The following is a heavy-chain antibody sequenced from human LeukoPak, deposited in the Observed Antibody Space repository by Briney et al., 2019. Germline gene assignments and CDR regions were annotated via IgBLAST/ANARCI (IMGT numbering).Heavy chain of an antibody. CDR2: ISSSGSAI. CDR3: ARDLRLDGYKSRGYYYYYMDV. D-gene: IGHD5-24*01. V-gene: IGHV3-11*04. CDR1: GFTFSDYY. Sequence: GGSLRLSCAASGFTFSDYYMSWIRQAPGKGLEWVSYISSSGSAIYYAESVKCRFTISRDNAKNSLYLQMNSLRAEDTAVYYCARDLRLDGYKSRGYYYYYMDVWGKGTTVTVSS. J-gene: IGHJ6*03.